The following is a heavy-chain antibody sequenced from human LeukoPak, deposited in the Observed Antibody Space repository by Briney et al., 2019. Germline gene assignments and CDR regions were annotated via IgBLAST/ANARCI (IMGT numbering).Heavy chain of an antibody. V-gene: IGHV1-8*01. CDR1: GYSFTSYD. J-gene: IGHJ3*02. CDR2: MNPNSGNT. CDR3: ANLPFGGSYRDAFDI. Sequence: ASVKVSCKASGYSFTSYDINWVRQATGQGLEWMGWMNPNSGNTGYAQKFQGRVTMTRNTSISTAYMELSSLRSEDTAVYYCANLPFGGSYRDAFDIWGQGTMVTVSS. D-gene: IGHD1-26*01.